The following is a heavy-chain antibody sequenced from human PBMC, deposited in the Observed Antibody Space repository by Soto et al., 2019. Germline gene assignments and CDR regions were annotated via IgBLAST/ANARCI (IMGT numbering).Heavy chain of an antibody. V-gene: IGHV1-69*12. CDR3: ASGDYDFWSGPGGGMDV. CDR2: IIPIFGTA. Sequence: QVQLVQSGAEVKKPGSSVKVSCKASGGTFSSYAISWVRQAPGQGLEWMGGIIPIFGTANYEQKFQGRVTITADEPTSTAYMELSSLRSEDTAVYYCASGDYDFWSGPGGGMDVWGQGTTVTVSS. D-gene: IGHD3-3*01. J-gene: IGHJ6*02. CDR1: GGTFSSYA.